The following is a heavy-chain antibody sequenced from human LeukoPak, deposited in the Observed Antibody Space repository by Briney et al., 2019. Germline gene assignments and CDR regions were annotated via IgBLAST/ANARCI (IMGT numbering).Heavy chain of an antibody. D-gene: IGHD5-12*01. Sequence: ASVKVSCKASGYNFNSHYIIWVRQAPGQGLEWMGWISAYNGNTNYAQKFQGRVTMTTDTSTSTAYMELRSLRSDDTAVYYCARDCGYQCLFDYWGQGTLVTVSS. CDR1: GYNFNSHY. CDR2: ISAYNGNT. V-gene: IGHV1-18*01. J-gene: IGHJ4*02. CDR3: ARDCGYQCLFDY.